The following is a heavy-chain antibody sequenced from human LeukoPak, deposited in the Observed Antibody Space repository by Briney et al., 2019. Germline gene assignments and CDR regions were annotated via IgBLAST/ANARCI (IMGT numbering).Heavy chain of an antibody. CDR3: AKGGADIVVLSTYLQQ. CDR1: GFTLGSYW. J-gene: IGHJ1*01. Sequence: HTGDSLRLSCSASGFTLGSYWMTWVRQAPGKGLEWVANIRKDGSVENYVDSVKGRFTISRDNAKNSLYLQMNSLSAEDTALYYCAKGGADIVVLSTYLQQWGQGTLVTVSS. V-gene: IGHV3-7*01. CDR2: IRKDGSVE. D-gene: IGHD2-15*01.